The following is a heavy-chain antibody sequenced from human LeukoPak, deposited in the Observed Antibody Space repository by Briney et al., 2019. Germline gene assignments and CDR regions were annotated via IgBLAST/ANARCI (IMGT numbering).Heavy chain of an antibody. CDR2: FDPEDGET. CDR3: ATSRDGGWPYSVHY. CDR1: GYTLTELS. Sequence: ASVKVSCKVSGYTLTELSMHWVRQAPGKGLEWMGGFDPEDGETIYAQKFQGKVTMTEDTSTDTAYMEPSSLRSEDTAVYYCATSRDGGWPYSVHYWGQGTLVTVSS. J-gene: IGHJ4*02. V-gene: IGHV1-24*01. D-gene: IGHD2-21*01.